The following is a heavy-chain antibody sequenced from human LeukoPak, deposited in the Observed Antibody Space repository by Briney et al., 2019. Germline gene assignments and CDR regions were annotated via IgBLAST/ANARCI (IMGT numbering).Heavy chain of an antibody. CDR1: GFGFSRTHC. CDR3: AKGRYSGSTYYFDY. Sequence: PGGSLRLSCVVSGFGFSRTHCMSWVRQAPGKGLEWVANIKHDGSEQYYVDSVKGRFTLSRDNPKNSLYLQMNSLRAEDTAVYYCAKGRYSGSTYYFDYWGQGTLVIVSS. D-gene: IGHD1-26*01. CDR2: IKHDGSEQ. J-gene: IGHJ4*02. V-gene: IGHV3-7*01.